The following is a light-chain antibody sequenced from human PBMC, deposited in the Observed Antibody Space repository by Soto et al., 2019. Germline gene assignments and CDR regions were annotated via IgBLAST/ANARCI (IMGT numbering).Light chain of an antibody. CDR1: SSNIGGNS. CDR2: DDN. J-gene: IGLJ1*01. V-gene: IGLV1-51*01. Sequence: QSVLTQPPSVSAAPGQKVTISCSGSSSNIGGNSVSWYQQLPGTAPKLLIYDDNKRPSGIPDRFSGSKSGTSATLGITGFQTGDEADYYCGSWDSSLSAYVLGTGTKVNV. CDR3: GSWDSSLSAYV.